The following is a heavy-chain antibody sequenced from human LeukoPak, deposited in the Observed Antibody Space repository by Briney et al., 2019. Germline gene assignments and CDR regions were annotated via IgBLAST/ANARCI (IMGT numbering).Heavy chain of an antibody. CDR3: ARATHDYDSHY. V-gene: IGHV4-30-2*01. CDR1: GGSISSGGYY. D-gene: IGHD3-22*01. CDR2: IYHGGST. J-gene: IGHJ4*02. Sequence: TLSLTCTVSGGSISSGGYYWSWIRQPPGKGLEWIGYIYHGGSTYYNPSLKSRVTISVDRSKNQFSLKLSSVTAADTAVYYCARATHDYDSHYWGQGTLVTVSS.